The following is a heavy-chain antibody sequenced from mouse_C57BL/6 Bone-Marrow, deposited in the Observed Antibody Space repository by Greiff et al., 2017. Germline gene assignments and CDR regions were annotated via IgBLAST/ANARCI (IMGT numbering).Heavy chain of an antibody. CDR3: TEGNLDF. D-gene: IGHD2-1*01. CDR1: GFTFSNYW. CDR2: IRLKSDNYAT. Sequence: EVKVEESGGGLVQPGGSMKFSCVASGFTFSNYWMNWVRQSPEKGLEWVAQIRLKSDNYATHYAESVKGRFTISRDDSKSSVYLQMNTLRAVDTGIYYCTEGNLDFWGQGTTLTVSS. V-gene: IGHV6-3*01. J-gene: IGHJ2*01.